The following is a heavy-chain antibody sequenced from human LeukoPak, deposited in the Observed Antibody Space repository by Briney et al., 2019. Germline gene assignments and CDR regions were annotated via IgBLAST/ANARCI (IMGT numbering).Heavy chain of an antibody. V-gene: IGHV5-51*01. J-gene: IGHJ6*03. Sequence: GGSLKISCKGSGYSFSSYWIGWGRQMSGKGLGWMGIIYSGVSDTRYSPSFQGQVTISADQSISTAYLQWSSLKASHTAMYYCARLVVGIAAPAGLGYYYYYYMDVWGKGTTVTVSS. CDR3: ARLVVGIAAPAGLGYYYYYYMDV. D-gene: IGHD6-13*01. CDR1: GYSFSSYW. CDR2: IYSGVSDT.